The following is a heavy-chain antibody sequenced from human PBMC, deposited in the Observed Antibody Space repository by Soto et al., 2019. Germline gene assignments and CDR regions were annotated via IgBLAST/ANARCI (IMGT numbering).Heavy chain of an antibody. Sequence: QVQLVQSGAEVKKPGASVKVSCKASGYTFASYGITWVRQAPGQGLEWMGWVSGYTGDTNYAQKFQGRVTMTTHTFTSTAHMERGSLRSDDTAVYYCARRGPGDYEFEADYWGQGTLVTVSS. CDR1: GYTFASYG. CDR2: VSGYTGDT. D-gene: IGHD4-17*01. CDR3: ARRGPGDYEFEADY. V-gene: IGHV1-18*01. J-gene: IGHJ4*02.